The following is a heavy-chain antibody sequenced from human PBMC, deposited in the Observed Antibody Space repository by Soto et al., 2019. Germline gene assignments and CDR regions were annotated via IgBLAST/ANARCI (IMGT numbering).Heavy chain of an antibody. V-gene: IGHV4-4*01. CDR1: SGSISSSSW. Sequence: QVQLQESGPGLVKPSGTLSLTCAVSSGSISSSSWWSWVRQPPGKGLEWIGEIYHSGSTNYNPSLKSRVTISVDKSKNQFSLKLSSVTAADTAVYCCAREGSGWEPYYYMDVWGKGTTVTVSS. D-gene: IGHD6-19*01. CDR3: AREGSGWEPYYYMDV. CDR2: IYHSGST. J-gene: IGHJ6*03.